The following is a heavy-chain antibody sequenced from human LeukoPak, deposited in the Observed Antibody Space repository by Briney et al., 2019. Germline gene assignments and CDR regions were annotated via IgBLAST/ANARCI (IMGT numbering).Heavy chain of an antibody. CDR1: GYSISSGYY. J-gene: IGHJ3*02. Sequence: SETLSLTCTVSGYSISSGYYWGWIRQPPGKGLEWIGSIYHSGSTYYNPSLKSRVTISVDTSKNQFSLKLSSVTAADTAVYYCARVRVVMGHDAFDIWGQGTMVTVSS. CDR3: ARVRVVMGHDAFDI. CDR2: IYHSGST. V-gene: IGHV4-38-2*02. D-gene: IGHD3-3*01.